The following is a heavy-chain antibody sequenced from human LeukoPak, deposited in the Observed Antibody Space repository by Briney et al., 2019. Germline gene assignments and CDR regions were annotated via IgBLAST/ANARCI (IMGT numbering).Heavy chain of an antibody. CDR3: ARPRQWLVRAPDAFDI. J-gene: IGHJ3*02. V-gene: IGHV4-34*01. Sequence: SETLSLTCAVYGGSFSGYYWSWIRQPPGKGLEWIGEINHSGSTNYNPSLKSRVTISVDTSKNQFSLKLSSVTAADTAVYDCARPRQWLVRAPDAFDIWGQGTMVTVSS. CDR1: GGSFSGYY. D-gene: IGHD6-19*01. CDR2: INHSGST.